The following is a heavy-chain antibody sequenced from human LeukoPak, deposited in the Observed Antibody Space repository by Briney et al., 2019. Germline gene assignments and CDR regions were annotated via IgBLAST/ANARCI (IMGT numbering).Heavy chain of an antibody. J-gene: IGHJ4*02. D-gene: IGHD1-14*01. Sequence: GGSLRLSCAASGFTFSSYAMSWVRQAPGKGLEWVASIGPTGSDRYHADSIKGQFTISRDNANNFLCLQMNSLRAEDTAVYYCATETNGRHYDYWGQGTLLTVSS. CDR1: GFTFSSYA. CDR3: ATETNGRHYDY. V-gene: IGHV3-21*06. CDR2: IGPTGSDR.